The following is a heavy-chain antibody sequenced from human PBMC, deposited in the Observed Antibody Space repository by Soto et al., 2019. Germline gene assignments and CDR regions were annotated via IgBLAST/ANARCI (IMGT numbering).Heavy chain of an antibody. D-gene: IGHD6-6*01. J-gene: IGHJ3*02. Sequence: GGSLRLSCAASGFTFSSYGMHWVRQAPGKGLEWVAVISYDGSNKYYADSVKGRFTISRDNSKNTLYLQMNSLRAEDTAVYYCAKDLSSSSYTDAFDIWGQGTMVTVSS. CDR2: ISYDGSNK. CDR3: AKDLSSSSYTDAFDI. V-gene: IGHV3-30*18. CDR1: GFTFSSYG.